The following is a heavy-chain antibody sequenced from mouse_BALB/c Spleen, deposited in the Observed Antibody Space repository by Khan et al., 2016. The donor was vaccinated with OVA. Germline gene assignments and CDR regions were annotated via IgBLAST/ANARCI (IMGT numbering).Heavy chain of an antibody. V-gene: IGHV1S81*02. CDR3: ARIKKIVATYFDY. Sequence: QIQLVQSGAELVKAGASVKMSCKASGYTFTSYWMHWVKQRLEQGLEWFAETNPTNGRTYYNEKFKSKATLTVDKSSSTAYMLLSGPTFEDSAVYYCARIKKIVATYFDYWGQGTTLTVSS. CDR2: TNPTNGRT. D-gene: IGHD1-1*01. J-gene: IGHJ2*01. CDR1: GYTFTSYW.